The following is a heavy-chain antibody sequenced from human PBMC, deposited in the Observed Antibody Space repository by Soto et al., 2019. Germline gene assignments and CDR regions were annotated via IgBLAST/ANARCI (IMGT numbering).Heavy chain of an antibody. CDR3: TKSSGGSSSVGMDY. D-gene: IGHD6-6*01. V-gene: IGHV3-30*04. J-gene: IGHJ4*02. Sequence: GGSLRLSCAGSGFIFKNYALNWVRQAPGKGLEWVASITRDGYNKYYADSVKGRFTISRDNSRDTLSLQMTALRTEDSSIYYCTKSSGGSSSVGMDYWGQGTRVTVSS. CDR2: ITRDGYNK. CDR1: GFIFKNYA.